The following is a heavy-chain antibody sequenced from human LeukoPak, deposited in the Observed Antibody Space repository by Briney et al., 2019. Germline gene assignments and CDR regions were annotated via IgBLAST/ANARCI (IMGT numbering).Heavy chain of an antibody. CDR2: ISVNGGTT. J-gene: IGHJ4*02. CDR3: VKGGGNVRRYFEY. V-gene: IGHV3-23*01. Sequence: GGSLRLSCAASGFTFNTYTMNWVRQAPGKGLEWVSSISVNGGTTYYADSVKGRFTISRDSSKNTLYLQMNSLRAEDTAVYYCVKGGGNVRRYFEYWGQGTLVTVSS. D-gene: IGHD4-23*01. CDR1: GFTFNTYT.